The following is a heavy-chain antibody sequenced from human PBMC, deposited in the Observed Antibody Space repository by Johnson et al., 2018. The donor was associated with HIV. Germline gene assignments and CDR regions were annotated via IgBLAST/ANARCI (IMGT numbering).Heavy chain of an antibody. CDR1: GFTFSSYA. D-gene: IGHD6-13*01. V-gene: IGHV3-30*04. CDR3: ARDTRNRPCSSSWLVDAFDT. Sequence: QEQLVESGGGVVQPGRSLRLSCAASGFTFSSYAMHWVRQAPGKGLEWVAVISYDGSNKYYADSVKGRFTISRDNSKNTLYLQMNSLRAEDTAVYYCARDTRNRPCSSSWLVDAFDTWGQGTMVTVSS. J-gene: IGHJ3*02. CDR2: ISYDGSNK.